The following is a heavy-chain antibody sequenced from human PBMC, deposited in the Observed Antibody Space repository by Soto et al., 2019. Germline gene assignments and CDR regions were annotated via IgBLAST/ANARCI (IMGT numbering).Heavy chain of an antibody. CDR1: GGTFNTYS. Sequence: QVQLEQSGAEVKNPGSSVKVSCKASGGTFNTYSISWVRQAPGQGLEWMGGIIPFFGTSNYAQKFQGRVRITADESTRTANMEARSMRAEDTDVYNCARRGHCNSTIGYTPLLGYYAMDVWGQGTKVTVSS. D-gene: IGHD2-2*02. CDR2: IIPFFGTS. V-gene: IGHV1-69*01. J-gene: IGHJ6*01. CDR3: ARRGHCNSTIGYTPLLGYYAMDV.